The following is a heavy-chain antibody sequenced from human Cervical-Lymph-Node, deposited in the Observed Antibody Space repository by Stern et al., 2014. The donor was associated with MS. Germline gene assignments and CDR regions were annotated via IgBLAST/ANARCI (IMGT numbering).Heavy chain of an antibody. D-gene: IGHD1-26*01. V-gene: IGHV1-69*06. CDR3: ARGGGLVGYFDY. Sequence: QVQLVESGDEVKKPGSSVKVSCKASGDTFSSYAITWVRQVPGQGLEWMGRSTHVFGTTNYAQKLQGRVTITADKSTNTAYMELMTLRSEDTAVYYCARGGGLVGYFDYWGQGTLVSVSS. J-gene: IGHJ4*02. CDR2: STHVFGTT. CDR1: GDTFSSYA.